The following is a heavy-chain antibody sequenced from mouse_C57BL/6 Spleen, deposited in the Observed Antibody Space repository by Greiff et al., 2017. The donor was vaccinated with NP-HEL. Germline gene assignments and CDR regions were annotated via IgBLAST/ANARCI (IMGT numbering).Heavy chain of an antibody. J-gene: IGHJ1*03. CDR1: GFTFSSYT. V-gene: IGHV5-9*01. CDR2: ISGGGGNT. D-gene: IGHD1-1*01. Sequence: EVKLVESGGGLVKPGGSLKLSCAASGFTFSSYTMSWVRQTPEKRLEWVATISGGGGNTYYPDSVKGRFTISRDNAKNTLYLQMSSLRSEDTALYYCARHHYYGSDWYFDVWGTGTTVTVSS. CDR3: ARHHYYGSDWYFDV.